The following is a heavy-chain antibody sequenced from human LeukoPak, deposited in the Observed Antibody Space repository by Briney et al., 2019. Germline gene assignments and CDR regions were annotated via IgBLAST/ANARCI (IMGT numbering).Heavy chain of an antibody. Sequence: ASVKVSCKVSGYTLTELSMHWVRQAPGKGLEWMGGFDPEDGETIYAQKFQGRVTMTEDTSTDTAYMELSSLRSEDTAVYYCATERTVLLRAVAGTYYFDYWGQGTLVTVSS. D-gene: IGHD6-19*01. J-gene: IGHJ4*02. CDR3: ATERTVLLRAVAGTYYFDY. V-gene: IGHV1-24*01. CDR1: GYTLTELS. CDR2: FDPEDGET.